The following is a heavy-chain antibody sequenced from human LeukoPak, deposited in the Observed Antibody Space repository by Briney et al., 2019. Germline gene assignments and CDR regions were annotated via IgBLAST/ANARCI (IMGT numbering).Heavy chain of an antibody. CDR1: GFTFSSYS. Sequence: GGSLRLSCAASGFTFSSYSFNWVRQAPGKGLEWVSYISRTTSYADSVKGRFTISRDNAKSSLYLQMNSLRAEDTAVYYCARDTDYAFDVWGQGTMVTVSS. CDR2: ISRTT. J-gene: IGHJ3*01. V-gene: IGHV3-48*01. CDR3: ARDTDYAFDV.